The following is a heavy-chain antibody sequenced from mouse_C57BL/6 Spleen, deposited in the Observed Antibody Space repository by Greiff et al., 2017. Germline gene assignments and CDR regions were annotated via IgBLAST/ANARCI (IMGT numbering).Heavy chain of an antibody. Sequence: VKLQQPGAELVRPGTSVKLSCKASCYTFTSYWMHWVKQRPGQGLEWIGVIDPSDSYTNYNQKFKGKATLTVDTYSSTAYMQLSSLTSEDSAIYYCAREDYYGSSYHYYAMDYWGQGTSVTVSS. CDR1: CYTFTSYW. V-gene: IGHV1-59*01. D-gene: IGHD1-1*01. CDR2: IDPSDSYT. CDR3: AREDYYGSSYHYYAMDY. J-gene: IGHJ4*01.